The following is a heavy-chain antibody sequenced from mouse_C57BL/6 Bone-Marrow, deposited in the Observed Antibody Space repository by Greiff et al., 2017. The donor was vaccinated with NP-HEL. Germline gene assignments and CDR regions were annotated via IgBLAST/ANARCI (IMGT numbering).Heavy chain of an antibody. D-gene: IGHD2-12*01. Sequence: DVMLVESGGGLVKPGGSLKLSCAASGFTFSDYGMHWVRQAPEKGLEWVAYISSGSRTIYYADTVKGRFTISRDNAKNTLFLQMTSLRSEDTAMYYCASDYSHWGQGTSVTVSS. CDR2: ISSGSRTI. J-gene: IGHJ4*01. CDR3: ASDYSH. V-gene: IGHV5-17*01. CDR1: GFTFSDYG.